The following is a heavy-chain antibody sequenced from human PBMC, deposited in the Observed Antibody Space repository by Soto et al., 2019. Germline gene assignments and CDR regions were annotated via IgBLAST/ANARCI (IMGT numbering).Heavy chain of an antibody. V-gene: IGHV3-23*01. CDR2: ISGSGGGT. D-gene: IGHD1-1*01. Sequence: GGSLRLSCAASGFTFSSYAMSWVRQAPGKGLEWVSSISGSGGGTYYADSVKGRFTFTRDNSKNTPYLQMNSLRAEDTAVYYCAKFGMATTKRSPPYYIDYWGQGALVTVSS. CDR1: GFTFSSYA. CDR3: AKFGMATTKRSPPYYIDY. J-gene: IGHJ4*02.